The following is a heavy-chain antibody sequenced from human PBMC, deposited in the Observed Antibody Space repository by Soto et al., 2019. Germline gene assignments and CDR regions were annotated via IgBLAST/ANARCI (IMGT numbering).Heavy chain of an antibody. CDR1: GGSISSGGYS. D-gene: IGHD1-26*01. CDR2: IYHSGST. Sequence: SETLSLTCAVSGGSISSGGYSWSWIRQPPGKGLEWIGYIYHSGSTYYNPSLKSRVTISVDRSKNQFSLKLSSVTAADTAVYHCARLGGSYAVPHFDYWGQGTLVTVSS. V-gene: IGHV4-30-2*01. J-gene: IGHJ4*02. CDR3: ARLGGSYAVPHFDY.